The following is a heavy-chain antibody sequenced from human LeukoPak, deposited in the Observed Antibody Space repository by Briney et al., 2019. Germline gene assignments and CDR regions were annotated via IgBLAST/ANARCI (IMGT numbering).Heavy chain of an antibody. V-gene: IGHV5-51*01. Sequence: GESLKISCKGSGYSFTSYWIGWVRQMPGKGLEWMGIIYPGDSDTRYSPSFQGQVTISPDKSISTAYLQWSSLKASDTAMYYCARSDFRILEWLVPDAFDIWRQATMVTLSS. D-gene: IGHD3-3*01. J-gene: IGHJ3*02. CDR1: GYSFTSYW. CDR3: ARSDFRILEWLVPDAFDI. CDR2: IYPGDSDT.